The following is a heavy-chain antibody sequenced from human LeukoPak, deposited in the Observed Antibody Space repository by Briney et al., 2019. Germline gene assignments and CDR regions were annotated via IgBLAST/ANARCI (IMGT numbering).Heavy chain of an antibody. CDR1: GFTFSSYW. CDR2: IRSDGSDT. D-gene: IGHD1-1*01. V-gene: IGHV3-74*01. Sequence: GSLRLSCAASGFTFSSYWMHWVRQAPGKGLVWVSRIRSDGSDTSYADSVKGRFTISRDNSKNTLYLQMNSLRAEDTAVYYCARDEYNWNDGVFDYWGQGTLVTVSS. CDR3: ARDEYNWNDGVFDY. J-gene: IGHJ4*02.